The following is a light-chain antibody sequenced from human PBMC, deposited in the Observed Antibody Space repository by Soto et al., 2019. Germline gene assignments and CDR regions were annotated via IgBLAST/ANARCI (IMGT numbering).Light chain of an antibody. CDR1: SSNIGAGYD. J-gene: IGLJ2*01. V-gene: IGLV1-40*01. CDR3: QSYDTGLSVV. Sequence: QSVLTQPPSVSGAPGQRVTISCTGSSSNIGAGYDVHWYQQLPGTAPKLLIYANSNRPSGVPDRFSGSKSGTSASLAITGLQAEDEAHYYCQSYDTGLSVVFGGGTKLTVL. CDR2: ANS.